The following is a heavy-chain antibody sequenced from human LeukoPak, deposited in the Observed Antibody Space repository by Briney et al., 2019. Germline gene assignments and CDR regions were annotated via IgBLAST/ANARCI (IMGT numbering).Heavy chain of an antibody. CDR1: GYTFTGYY. CDR2: INPNSGGI. J-gene: IGHJ4*02. V-gene: IGHV1-2*02. D-gene: IGHD3-22*01. CDR3: ARERYYYDSSGYYNRYFDY. Sequence: ASVKVSCKASGYTFTGYYMHWVRQAPGQGLEWMGWINPNSGGINYAQKFQGRVTMTRDTSIGTAYMELSRLRSDDTAVYYCARERYYYDSSGYYNRYFDYWGQGTLVTVSS.